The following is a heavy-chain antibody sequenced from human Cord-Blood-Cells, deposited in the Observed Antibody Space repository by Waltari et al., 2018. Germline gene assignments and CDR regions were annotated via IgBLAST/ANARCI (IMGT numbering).Heavy chain of an antibody. D-gene: IGHD7-27*01. CDR1: GGSISSSIYY. V-gene: IGHV4-39*01. CDR2: IYYSGST. Sequence: QLQLQESRPGLVKPSETLSLTCTVSGGSISSSIYYWGRIRQPPGKGLEWFGSIYYSGSTYYNPSLKSRVTISVDTSKNQFSLKLSSVTAADTAVYYCARKATGVRVDYWGQGTLVTVSS. J-gene: IGHJ4*02. CDR3: ARKATGVRVDY.